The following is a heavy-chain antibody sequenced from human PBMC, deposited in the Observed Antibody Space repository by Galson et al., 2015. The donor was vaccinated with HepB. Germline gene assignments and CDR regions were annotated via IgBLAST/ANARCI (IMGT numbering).Heavy chain of an antibody. CDR3: AKGYSISSPFDY. V-gene: IGHV3-23*01. CDR2: IGVGRTTQ. CDR1: GFTFGSHV. D-gene: IGHD5/OR15-5a*01. Sequence: SLRLSCAASGFTFGSHVVAWVRRAPGRGLEWVSTIGVGRTTQYYADSVKGRFTVSRDNSSNTLYLQMNSLTAEDTAIYFCAKGYSISSPFDYWGQGTPVAVSS. J-gene: IGHJ4*02.